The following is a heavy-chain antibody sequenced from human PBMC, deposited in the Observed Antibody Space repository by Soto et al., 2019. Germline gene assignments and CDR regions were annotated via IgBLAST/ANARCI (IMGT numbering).Heavy chain of an antibody. CDR3: AKGGHDSSVRFFDY. CDR2: IRGSGDNT. V-gene: IGHV3-23*01. CDR1: GFTFSTYS. Sequence: EVQLLESGGGLEQPGGSLRLSCAASGFTFSTYSMNWVRQAPGKGLEWVSSIRGSGDNTYYADSVKGRFTISRDNSKNTLYPQMNSLRAEDTAVYYCAKGGHDSSVRFFDYWGQGTLVTVSS. D-gene: IGHD3-22*01. J-gene: IGHJ4*02.